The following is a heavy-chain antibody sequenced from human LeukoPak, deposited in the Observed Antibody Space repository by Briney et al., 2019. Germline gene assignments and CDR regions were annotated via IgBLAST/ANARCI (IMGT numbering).Heavy chain of an antibody. CDR2: IWYGGSNK. CDR3: AKGAVAGDVGYYYYMDV. D-gene: IGHD6-19*01. CDR1: GFTFSSYA. Sequence: GRSLRLSCAASGFTFSSYAMHWVRQAPGKGLEWVAVIWYGGSNKYYADSVKGRFTISRDNSKNTLYLQMNSLRAEDTAVYYCAKGAVAGDVGYYYYMDVWGKGTTVTVSS. J-gene: IGHJ6*03. V-gene: IGHV3-30*04.